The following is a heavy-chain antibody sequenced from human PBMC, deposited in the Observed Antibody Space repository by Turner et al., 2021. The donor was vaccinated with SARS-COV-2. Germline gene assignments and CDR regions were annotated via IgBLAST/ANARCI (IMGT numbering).Heavy chain of an antibody. CDR2: ISSSSSYI. J-gene: IGHJ3*02. Sequence: EVQLVESGGGLVKPGGSLRLSCAASGSTFSSYSMNWVRQAPGKGLEWVSCISSSSSYIYYADSVKGRFTISRDNAKNSLYLQMNSLRAEDTAVYYCARWDNYYDSSGYYPDAFDIWGQGTMVTVSS. V-gene: IGHV3-21*01. CDR1: GSTFSSYS. D-gene: IGHD3-22*01. CDR3: ARWDNYYDSSGYYPDAFDI.